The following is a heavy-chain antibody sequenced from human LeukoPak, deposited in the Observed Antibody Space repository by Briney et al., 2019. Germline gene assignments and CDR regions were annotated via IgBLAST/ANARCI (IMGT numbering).Heavy chain of an antibody. D-gene: IGHD3-22*01. Sequence: GSLRLSCAASGFTFSNAWMTWVRQPPGKGLEWIGEIYHSGSTNYNPSLKSRVTISVDKSKNQFSLKLSSVTAADTAVYYCAREERYYYDSSGYYYRNAFDIWGQGTMVTVSS. J-gene: IGHJ3*02. V-gene: IGHV4-4*02. CDR1: GFTFSNAW. CDR3: AREERYYYDSSGYYYRNAFDI. CDR2: IYHSGST.